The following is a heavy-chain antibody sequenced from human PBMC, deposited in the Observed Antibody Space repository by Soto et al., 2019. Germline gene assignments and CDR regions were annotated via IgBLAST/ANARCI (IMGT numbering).Heavy chain of an antibody. Sequence: QTHSLTCAICGDSVSRNSAAWNWIKQSPSRGLEWLGRTYYRSKWYNDYAVSVKSRITINPDTSKNQFSLQLNSVTPEDTAVYYCAREDLQRDYYYGMDVWGQGTTVTVSS. CDR1: GDSVSRNSAA. J-gene: IGHJ6*02. V-gene: IGHV6-1*01. CDR2: TYYRSKWYN. CDR3: AREDLQRDYYYGMDV.